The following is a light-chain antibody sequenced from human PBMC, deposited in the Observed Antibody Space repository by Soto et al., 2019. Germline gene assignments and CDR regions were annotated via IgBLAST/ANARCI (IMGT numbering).Light chain of an antibody. CDR2: AAS. CDR3: QQYGSSPWT. V-gene: IGKV3-20*01. Sequence: MMMTQSPATLSVSSGERATLSWSASQSVSSSFLALYQQKPGQAPRLLIYAASSRATGIPDRFSGSGSGTDFTLTISRLEPEDFAVYYCQQYGSSPWTFGQGTKVDIK. J-gene: IGKJ1*01. CDR1: QSVSSSF.